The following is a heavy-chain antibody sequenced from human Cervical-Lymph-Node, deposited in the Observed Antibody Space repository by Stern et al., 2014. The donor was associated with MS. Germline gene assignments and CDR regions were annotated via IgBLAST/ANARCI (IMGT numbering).Heavy chain of an antibody. CDR3: AQGAGSYWYVGL. J-gene: IGHJ2*01. CDR1: GGSFINYA. V-gene: IGHV1-69*01. Sequence: QVQLMQSGAEVKKPGSSVKVSCRPSGGSFINYAISWVRQAPGQGLEWMGGIIPIFGAPDYAQRFQARLTITADESTSTAYMELGSLTSDDTAIYYCAQGAGSYWYVGLWGRGTPITVSS. D-gene: IGHD6-19*01. CDR2: IIPIFGAP.